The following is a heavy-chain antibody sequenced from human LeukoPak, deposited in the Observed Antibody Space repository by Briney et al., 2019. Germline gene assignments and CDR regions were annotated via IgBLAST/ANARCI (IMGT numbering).Heavy chain of an antibody. J-gene: IGHJ6*03. CDR1: GFTFNNFG. Sequence: GGSLRLSCAVSGFTFNNFGMHWVRQAPGRGLEWVAFIRYDGTNKYHVDSVKGRFTISRDNSKKRLFLQMSSLRPEDTAIYFCAKPAMVGGSGYYHMDVWRMGTTVIDSS. CDR3: AKPAMVGGSGYYHMDV. D-gene: IGHD2-15*01. V-gene: IGHV3-30*02. CDR2: IRYDGTNK.